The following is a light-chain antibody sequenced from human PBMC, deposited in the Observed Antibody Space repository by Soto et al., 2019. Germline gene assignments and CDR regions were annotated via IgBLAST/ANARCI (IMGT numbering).Light chain of an antibody. Sequence: PGERATLSCRASQSVSSNLAWYQQKPGQAPRLLIYGASTRATGIPARFSGSGSGTDFSLTISRLEPEDFAVYYCQQYGSSPWTFGQGTKVDI. J-gene: IGKJ1*01. CDR2: GAS. V-gene: IGKV3-20*01. CDR3: QQYGSSPWT. CDR1: QSVSSN.